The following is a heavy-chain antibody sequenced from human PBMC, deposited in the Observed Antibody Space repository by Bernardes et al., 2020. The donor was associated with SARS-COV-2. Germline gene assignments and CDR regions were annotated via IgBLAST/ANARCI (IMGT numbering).Heavy chain of an antibody. J-gene: IGHJ4*02. CDR1: GFTFDDFA. CDR3: AKDYETGELGIAVEGYCGH. Sequence: GGLLRLSCAASGFTFDDFAMHWVRQAPGKGLEWVSGISWNSGSIGYAASVKGRFTISRDNAKNSLYLQMNSLRPDDTALYYCAKDYETGELGIAVEGYCGHWGQGTLVTVSS. CDR2: ISWNSGSI. D-gene: IGHD6-19*01. V-gene: IGHV3-9*01.